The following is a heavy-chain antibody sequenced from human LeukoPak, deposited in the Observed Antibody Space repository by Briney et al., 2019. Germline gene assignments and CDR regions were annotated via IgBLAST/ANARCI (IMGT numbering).Heavy chain of an antibody. V-gene: IGHV3-33*08. CDR2: IWYDGSNK. D-gene: IGHD5-12*01. J-gene: IGHJ4*02. Sequence: GGSLRLSCAASGFTFSSYGMHWVRQAPGKGLEWVAVIWYDGSNKYYADSVKGRFTISRDNSKNTLYLQMNSLRAEDTAVYYCARYRGLGGGYYFDYWGQGTLVTVSS. CDR3: ARYRGLGGGYYFDY. CDR1: GFTFSSYG.